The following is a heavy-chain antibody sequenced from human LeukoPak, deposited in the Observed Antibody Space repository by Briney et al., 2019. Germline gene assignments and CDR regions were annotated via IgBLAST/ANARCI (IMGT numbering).Heavy chain of an antibody. CDR3: ARDDYGDLPPYYYYGVDV. D-gene: IGHD4-17*01. V-gene: IGHV4-38-2*02. CDR1: GYSISSGYY. CDR2: IYHSGST. Sequence: SETLSLTCTVSGYSISSGYYWGWIRQPPGKGLEWIGSIYHSGSTYYNPSLKSRVTISVDTSKNQFSLKLSSVTAADTAVYYCARDDYGDLPPYYYYGVDVWGQGTTVTVSS. J-gene: IGHJ6*02.